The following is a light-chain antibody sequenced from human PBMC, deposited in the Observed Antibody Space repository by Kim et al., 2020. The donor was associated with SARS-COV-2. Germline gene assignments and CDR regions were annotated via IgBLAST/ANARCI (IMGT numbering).Light chain of an antibody. J-gene: IGKJ4*01. CDR1: QSISSY. V-gene: IGKV1-39*01. CDR3: QQSYSTPLT. CDR2: AAS. Sequence: ASVGDRVTISCRASQSISSYLNWYQQKPGKAPKLLIYAASSLQSGVPSRSSGSASGTDFTLTISSLQPEDFATYYCQQSYSTPLTFGGGTKVDIK.